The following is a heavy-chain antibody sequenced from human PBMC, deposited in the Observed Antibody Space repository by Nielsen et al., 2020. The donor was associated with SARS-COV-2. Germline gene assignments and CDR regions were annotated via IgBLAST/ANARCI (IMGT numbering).Heavy chain of an antibody. V-gene: IGHV1-69*06. D-gene: IGHD2-15*01. CDR3: AREGYCSGGSCYSDYYYGMDV. CDR1: GYTFTSYG. Sequence: SVKVSCKASGYTFTSYGISWVRQAPGQGLEWMGGIIPIFGKANYAKKFQGRVTITADKSTSTAYMELSSLRSEDTAVYYCAREGYCSGGSCYSDYYYGMDVWGQGTTVTVSS. CDR2: IIPIFGKA. J-gene: IGHJ6*02.